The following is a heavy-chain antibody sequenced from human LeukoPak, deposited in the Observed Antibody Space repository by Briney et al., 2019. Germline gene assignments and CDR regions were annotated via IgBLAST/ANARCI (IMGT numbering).Heavy chain of an antibody. CDR3: AREGSYFDY. Sequence: SQTLSLTCAISGDSVSSNSAVWNWNRHSPSSFLEWRGRTYYRSKWYNDYAVSVKSRIPIHQDTSKNQFSLQLNSVPPEDTAVYYCAREGSYFDYWGEGTVVRVSS. CDR2: TYYRSKWYN. CDR1: GDSVSSNSAV. J-gene: IGHJ4*02. V-gene: IGHV6-1*01.